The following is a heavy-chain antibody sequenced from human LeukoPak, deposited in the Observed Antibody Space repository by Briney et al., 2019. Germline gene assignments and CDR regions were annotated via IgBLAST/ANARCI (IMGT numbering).Heavy chain of an antibody. V-gene: IGHV4-30-4*08. J-gene: IGHJ3*02. Sequence: SETLSLTCTVSGGSISSGDYYWSWIRQPPGKGLEWIGYIYYSGSTYYNPSLKSRVTISVDTSKNQFSLKLSSVTAADTAVYYCARDYEPYSDSSGYVYAFDIWGQGTMVTVSS. CDR1: GGSISSGDYY. CDR3: ARDYEPYSDSSGYVYAFDI. CDR2: IYYSGST. D-gene: IGHD3-22*01.